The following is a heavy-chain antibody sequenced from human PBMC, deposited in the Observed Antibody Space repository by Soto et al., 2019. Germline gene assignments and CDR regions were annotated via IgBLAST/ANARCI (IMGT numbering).Heavy chain of an antibody. CDR2: IRSKAYGGKT. V-gene: IGHV3-49*05. CDR1: GFTFGDYA. Sequence: EVQLVESGGALEKPGRSLSFSCTASGFTFGDYAMSWFRQAPGKGLEWVGFIRSKAYGGKTEYAASVKGRFTISSDDSKSIAYLQMNSLKTEDTAVYYCTRGNAARRSGMDVWGQGTTVAVSS. CDR3: TRGNAARRSGMDV. J-gene: IGHJ6*02. D-gene: IGHD6-6*01.